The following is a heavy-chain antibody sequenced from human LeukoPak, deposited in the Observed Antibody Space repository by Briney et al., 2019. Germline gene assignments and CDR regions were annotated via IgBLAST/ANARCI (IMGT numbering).Heavy chain of an antibody. Sequence: GGSLRLSCAASGFTFSSYDMDWVRQAPGKGLEWVAVVSYDGSNKYYANSVKGRFTISRDNSKNTLYLQMNSLRVEDTAVYYCAKTNGVSVVPGTSPGFDYWGQGTLVTVSS. CDR1: GFTFSSYD. CDR2: VSYDGSNK. CDR3: AKTNGVSVVPGTSPGFDY. D-gene: IGHD2-8*01. V-gene: IGHV3-30*18. J-gene: IGHJ4*02.